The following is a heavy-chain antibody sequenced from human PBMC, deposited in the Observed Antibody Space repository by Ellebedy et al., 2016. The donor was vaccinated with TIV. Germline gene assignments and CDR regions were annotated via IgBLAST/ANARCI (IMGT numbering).Heavy chain of an antibody. CDR1: GGSFSGYY. CDR3: ARGLIVAVPAAIPGGYYYYGMDV. V-gene: IGHV4-34*01. CDR2: INHSGST. D-gene: IGHD2-2*01. J-gene: IGHJ6*02. Sequence: MPSETLSLTCAVYGGSFSGYYWSRIRQPPGKGLEWIGAINHSGSTNYNPSLKRRVTISVETAKNQFSLKLSSVTAADTAVYYCARGLIVAVPAAIPGGYYYYGMDVWGQGTTVTVSS.